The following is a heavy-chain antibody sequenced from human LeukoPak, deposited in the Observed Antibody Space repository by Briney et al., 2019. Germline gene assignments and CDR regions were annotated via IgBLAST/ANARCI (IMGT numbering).Heavy chain of an antibody. CDR1: GGSFSGYY. J-gene: IGHJ4*02. CDR3: ARGRPTNYYGSGVPFDY. V-gene: IGHV4-34*01. Sequence: TSETLSLTCAVYGGSFSGYYWSWIRQPPGKGLEWIGEINHSGSTNYNPSLKSRVTISVETSKNQFSLKLSSVTAADTAVYYCARGRPTNYYGSGVPFDYWGQGTLVTVSS. D-gene: IGHD3-10*01. CDR2: INHSGST.